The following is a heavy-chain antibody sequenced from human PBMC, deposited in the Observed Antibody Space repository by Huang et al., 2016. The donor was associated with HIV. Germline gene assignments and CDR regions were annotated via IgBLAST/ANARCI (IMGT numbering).Heavy chain of an antibody. D-gene: IGHD2-21*01. Sequence: QVQLVQSGAEVKKPGASVKVSCKVSGYTLTELSIHWVRQAPEKGLEWVGGYAPENGETIYAQNFQGRITMTDDTSTDTAYMELHSLRPEDTAGYYCAAGYDTYYDIWGQGTMVIASS. CDR1: GYTLTELS. CDR2: YAPENGET. V-gene: IGHV1-24*01. J-gene: IGHJ3*02. CDR3: AAGYDTYYDI.